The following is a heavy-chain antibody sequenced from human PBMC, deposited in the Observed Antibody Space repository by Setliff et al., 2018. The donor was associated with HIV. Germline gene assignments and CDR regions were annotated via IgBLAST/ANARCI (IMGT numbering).Heavy chain of an antibody. CDR3: HSGYDTEEQSYFDY. J-gene: IGHJ4*02. D-gene: IGHD5-12*01. Sequence: GGSLRLSCAASGFTFDRFWTHWVRQAPGKGLVWVSRVNRDGSSTTYADSVKDRFTISRDNAKNTLYLQMNSLRAEDTGVYYCHSGYDTEEQSYFDYWGQGALVTVSS. V-gene: IGHV3-74*01. CDR1: GFTFDRFW. CDR2: VNRDGSST.